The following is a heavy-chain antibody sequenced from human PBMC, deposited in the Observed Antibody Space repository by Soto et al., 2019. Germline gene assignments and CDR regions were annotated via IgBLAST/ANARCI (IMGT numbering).Heavy chain of an antibody. CDR3: ARQLMVVEWSVYANYGMDV. D-gene: IGHD3-3*01. J-gene: IGHJ6*02. CDR2: YYYGASS. V-gene: IGHV4-39*01. Sequence: SETLSLTCTVSGGSISSNSYYWGWNRQAPGKERVWLGCYYYGASSYYYPTLQSRVTLSVYTYKNQLSLKLSTVTAAATDLCYCARQLMVVEWSVYANYGMDVWGQGTPVTVSS. CDR1: GGSISSNSYY.